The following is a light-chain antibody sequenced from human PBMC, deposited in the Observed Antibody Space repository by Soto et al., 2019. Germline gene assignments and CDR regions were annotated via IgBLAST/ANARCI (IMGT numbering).Light chain of an antibody. CDR3: QQLNSFPIP. Sequence: IQLTQSPSSLSASVGDRVTISCRASQGIANFVAWYQQKPGKAPKILIYAAATLQSGVPSRFSGSGSGTDFALTVGSFQAEDFATSYCQQLNSFPIPFGPATKGDIK. CDR1: QGIANF. V-gene: IGKV1-9*01. J-gene: IGKJ3*01. CDR2: AAA.